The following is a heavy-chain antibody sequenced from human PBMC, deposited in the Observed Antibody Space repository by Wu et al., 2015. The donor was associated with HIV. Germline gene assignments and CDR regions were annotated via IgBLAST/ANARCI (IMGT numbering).Heavy chain of an antibody. Sequence: QVQLVQSGAEVKKPGSSVKVSCKASGDTFSSYAINWVRQAPGHGLEWMGRIIPIFGTANYAQKFQGRVTITADESTNTAYMALTSLRSGDTAVYYCARDSDIVVVVADTPGAFDIWGQGTMVTVSS. V-gene: IGHV1-69*13. D-gene: IGHD2-15*01. CDR1: GDTFSSYA. CDR2: IIPIFGTA. CDR3: ARDSDIVVVVADTPGAFDI. J-gene: IGHJ3*02.